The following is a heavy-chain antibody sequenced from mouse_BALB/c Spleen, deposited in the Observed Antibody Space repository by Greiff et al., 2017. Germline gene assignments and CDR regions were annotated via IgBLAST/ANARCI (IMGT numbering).Heavy chain of an antibody. CDR1: GFSFTSYG. J-gene: IGHJ1*01. CDR3: AKGAVVAPNWDLDV. D-gene: IGHD1-1*01. Sequence: VQLQQSGPGLVAPSQSLSITCTVSGFSFTSYGVSWVRQPPGKGLEWLGVIWGDGSTNYHSALISRLSISKDNSKSQVFLKLNSLQTDDTATYYCAKGAVVAPNWDLDVWGAGTTVTVSS. CDR2: IWGDGST. V-gene: IGHV2-3*01.